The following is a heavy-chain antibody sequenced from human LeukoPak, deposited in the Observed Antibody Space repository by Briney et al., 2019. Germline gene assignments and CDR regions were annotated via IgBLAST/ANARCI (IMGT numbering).Heavy chain of an antibody. D-gene: IGHD3-22*01. V-gene: IGHV3-7*01. J-gene: IGHJ4*02. Sequence: GGSLRLSCAASGFTFSSYWMSWVRQAPGKGLEWVANIKQDGSEKYYVDSVKGRFTISRDNAKNSLYLQMNSLRAEDTAVYYCARDSTRYYYDSSGSPLDYWGQGTLVTVSS. CDR3: ARDSTRYYYDSSGSPLDY. CDR1: GFTFSSYW. CDR2: IKQDGSEK.